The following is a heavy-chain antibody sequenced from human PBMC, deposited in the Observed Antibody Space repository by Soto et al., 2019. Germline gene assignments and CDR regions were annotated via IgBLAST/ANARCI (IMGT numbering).Heavy chain of an antibody. V-gene: IGHV3-30-3*01. CDR3: ARGVLLGGSYSSSPPVDY. Sequence: GGSLRLSCAASGFTFSSYAMHWVRQAPGKGLEWVAVISYDGSNKYYADSVKGRFTISRDNSKNTLYLQMNSLRAEDTAVYYCARGVLLGGSYSSSPPVDYWGQGTLVTVSS. CDR1: GFTFSSYA. D-gene: IGHD1-26*01. J-gene: IGHJ4*02. CDR2: ISYDGSNK.